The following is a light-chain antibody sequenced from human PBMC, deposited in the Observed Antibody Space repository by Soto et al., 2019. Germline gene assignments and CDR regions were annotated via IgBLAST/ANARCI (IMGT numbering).Light chain of an antibody. J-gene: IGKJ1*01. CDR2: GAF. Sequence: EIVLTQSPGTLSLSPGERATLSCRTSQRVDSGYIAWYQQRPGQAPRLLIYGAFKRVTGIPDRFSGSGSETHLTLTISRLEPEDFAVYYCQQYGNSPTFGQGTKVEI. V-gene: IGKV3-20*01. CDR1: QRVDSGY. CDR3: QQYGNSPT.